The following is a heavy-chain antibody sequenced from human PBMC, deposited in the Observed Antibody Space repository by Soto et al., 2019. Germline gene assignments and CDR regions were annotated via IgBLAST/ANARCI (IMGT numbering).Heavy chain of an antibody. CDR2: IYYSGST. CDR3: ARTPNCSGGSCYSRWFAP. V-gene: IGHV4-31*03. J-gene: IGHJ5*02. Sequence: SETLSLTCTVSGGSISSGGYYWSWIRQHPGKGLEWIGYIYYSGSTYYNPSLKSRVTISVDTSKNQFSLKLSSVTAADTAVFYFARTPNCSGGSCYSRWFAPWGQGTLVTVSS. D-gene: IGHD2-15*01. CDR1: GGSISSGGYY.